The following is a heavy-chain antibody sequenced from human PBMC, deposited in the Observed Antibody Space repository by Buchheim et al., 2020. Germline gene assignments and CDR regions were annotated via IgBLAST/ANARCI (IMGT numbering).Heavy chain of an antibody. CDR2: ISYDGSNK. CDR3: AKDEEYYYDSSGYGSLGY. CDR1: GFTFSSYG. Sequence: QVQLVESGGGVVQPGRSLRLSCAASGFTFSSYGMHWVRQAPGKGLEWVAVISYDGSNKYYADSVKGRFTISRDNSKNTLYLQMNSLRAEDTAVYYCAKDEEYYYDSSGYGSLGYWGQGTL. D-gene: IGHD3-22*01. V-gene: IGHV3-30*18. J-gene: IGHJ4*02.